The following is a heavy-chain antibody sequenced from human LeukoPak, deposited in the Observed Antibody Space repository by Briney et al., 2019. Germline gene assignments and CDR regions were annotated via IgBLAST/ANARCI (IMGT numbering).Heavy chain of an antibody. CDR3: AREVADYGGYYYYHYMDV. CDR2: IYTSGSN. Sequence: PPETLSLTCTVSGDSISRYYWSWIRQPAGKGLEWIGRIYTSGSNNYNPSLKSRVTMSVDTSKNQFSLKLSSVTAADTAMYYCAREVADYGGYYYYHYMDVWGKGTTVTISS. D-gene: IGHD4-23*01. V-gene: IGHV4-4*07. CDR1: GDSISRYY. J-gene: IGHJ6*03.